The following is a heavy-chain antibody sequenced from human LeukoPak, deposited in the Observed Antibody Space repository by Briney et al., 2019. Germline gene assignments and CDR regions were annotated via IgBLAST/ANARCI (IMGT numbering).Heavy chain of an antibody. J-gene: IGHJ4*02. Sequence: PGRSLRLSCAASGFTFSSYAMSWVRQAPGKGLEWVSAISGSGGSTYYADSVKGRFTISRDNSKNTLYLQMNSLRAEDTAVYYCATSGYYTYYFDYWGQGTLVTVSS. CDR3: ATSGYYTYYFDY. D-gene: IGHD3-22*01. V-gene: IGHV3-23*01. CDR1: GFTFSSYA. CDR2: ISGSGGST.